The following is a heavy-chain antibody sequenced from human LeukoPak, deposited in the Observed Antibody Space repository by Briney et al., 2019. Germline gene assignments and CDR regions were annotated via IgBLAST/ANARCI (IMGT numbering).Heavy chain of an antibody. V-gene: IGHV4-59*08. CDR2: IYYSGST. CDR3: ARGDTSLRGVSHDY. J-gene: IGHJ4*02. CDR1: GVSISSYY. Sequence: SETLSLTCTVSGVSISSYYWSWIRQPPGKGLEWIGYIYYSGSTNYNPSLKSRVTILVDTSKNQFSLKLSSVTAADTAVYYCARGDTSLRGVSHDYWGQGTLVTVSS. D-gene: IGHD3-10*01.